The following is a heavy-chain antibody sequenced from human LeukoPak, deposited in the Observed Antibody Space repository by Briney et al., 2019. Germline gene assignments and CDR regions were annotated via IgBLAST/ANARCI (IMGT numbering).Heavy chain of an antibody. CDR3: ARDSPRYPGIVATILLLDY. CDR2: INPSGGST. D-gene: IGHD5-12*01. CDR1: GYTFTSYY. J-gene: IGHJ4*02. Sequence: ASVKVSCKASGYTFTSYYMHWVRQAPGQGLEWMGIINPSGGSTSYAQKFQGRVTMTRDTSTSTVYMELSSLRSEDTAAYYCARDSPRYPGIVATILLLDYWGQGTLVTVSS. V-gene: IGHV1-46*01.